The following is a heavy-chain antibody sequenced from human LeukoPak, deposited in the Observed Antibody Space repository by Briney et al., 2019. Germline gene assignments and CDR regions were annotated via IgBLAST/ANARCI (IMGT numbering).Heavy chain of an antibody. D-gene: IGHD6-19*01. V-gene: IGHV4-39*01. CDR2: IYYTGGT. Sequence: PSETLSLTCTVSGDSISTSNSYWGWIRQPPGEGLEWIGSIYYTGGTYYNTSLKSRVTISVDTSKNQFSLRLNSVTAADTAVYYCARRDAAVAGRALYNWFDPWGQGTLVTVSS. CDR1: GDSISTSNSY. J-gene: IGHJ5*02. CDR3: ARRDAAVAGRALYNWFDP.